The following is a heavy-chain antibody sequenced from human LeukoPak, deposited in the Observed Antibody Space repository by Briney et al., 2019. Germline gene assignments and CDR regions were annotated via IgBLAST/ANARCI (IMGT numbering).Heavy chain of an antibody. Sequence: SETLSLTCTVSGGSISSYYWSWIRQPPGKGLEWIGYIYYSGSTNYNPSLKSRVTISVDTSKNQFSLNLSSVTAADTAVDYCVGTSGGWRHFDYWGQGTLVTVSS. CDR3: VGTSGGWRHFDY. V-gene: IGHV4-59*08. CDR2: IYYSGST. J-gene: IGHJ4*02. CDR1: GGSISSYY. D-gene: IGHD6-19*01.